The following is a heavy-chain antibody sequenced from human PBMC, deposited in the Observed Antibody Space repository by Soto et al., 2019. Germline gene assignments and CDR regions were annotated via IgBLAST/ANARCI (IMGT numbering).Heavy chain of an antibody. J-gene: IGHJ6*02. CDR2: IYYSGSP. CDR3: ARSPGSSWLGF. V-gene: IGHV4-30-4*08. CDR1: GAALNSGNYY. D-gene: IGHD6-13*01. Sequence: SETLSLTCSVSGAALNSGNYYWSWIRQHPGKGLEWIGYIYYSGSPYYSPSLKSRVSISVDKSKNQFSLRLSSVTAADTAVYYCARSPGSSWLGFWAQGSTVTVSS.